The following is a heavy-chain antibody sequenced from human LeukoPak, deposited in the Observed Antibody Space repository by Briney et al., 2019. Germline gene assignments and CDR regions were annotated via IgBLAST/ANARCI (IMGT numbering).Heavy chain of an antibody. J-gene: IGHJ4*02. V-gene: IGHV3-30*02. Sequence: GRSLRLSCAASGFTFSSYAMHWVRQAPGKGLEWVAFIRYDGSNKYYADSVKGRFTISRDNSKNTLYLQMNSLRAEDTAVYYCAKDRGSSGSYYTFDYWGQGTLVTVSS. CDR2: IRYDGSNK. D-gene: IGHD3-10*01. CDR1: GFTFSSYA. CDR3: AKDRGSSGSYYTFDY.